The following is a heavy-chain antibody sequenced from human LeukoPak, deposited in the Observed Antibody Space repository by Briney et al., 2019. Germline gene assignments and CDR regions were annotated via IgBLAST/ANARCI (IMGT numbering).Heavy chain of an antibody. CDR2: IKQDGSDK. J-gene: IGHJ4*02. CDR1: GFPFSNSW. D-gene: IGHD6-13*01. CDR3: ARALSAAGNY. V-gene: IGHV3-7*01. Sequence: GGSLRLSCAASGFPFSNSWMNWVRQAPGKGLEWVANIKQDGSDKYYVDSVKGRFTISRDNAKNSLYLQMNSLTAEDTAVYYCARALSAAGNYWGQGTLVTVSS.